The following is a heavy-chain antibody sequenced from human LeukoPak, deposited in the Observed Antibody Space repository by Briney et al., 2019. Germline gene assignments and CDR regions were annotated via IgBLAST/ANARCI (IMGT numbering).Heavy chain of an antibody. CDR3: ARWAGQSTAWYPALFDY. D-gene: IGHD6-13*01. CDR2: IIPISATT. Sequence: GASVKVSCKASGGTFSNHAISWVRQAPGQGLEWVGVIIPISATTNYAQKFQGRLTVTADESTSTAYMELSSLTSEDTAVYYCARWAGQSTAWYPALFDYWGQGTLVTVSS. J-gene: IGHJ4*02. CDR1: GGTFSNHA. V-gene: IGHV1-69*13.